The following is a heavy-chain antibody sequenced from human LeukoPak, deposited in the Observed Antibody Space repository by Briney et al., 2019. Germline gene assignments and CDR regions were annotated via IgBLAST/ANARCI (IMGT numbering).Heavy chain of an antibody. J-gene: IGHJ5*02. CDR1: GYTFTSYY. CDR2: INPSGGST. Sequence: GASVKVSCKASGYTFTSYYMHWVRQAPGQGLERMGIINPSGGSTSYAQKFQGRVTMTRDTSTSTVYMELSSLRSEDTAVYYCARGGILRFLEWLLDEWWFDPWGQGTLVTVSS. D-gene: IGHD3-3*01. V-gene: IGHV1-46*01. CDR3: ARGGILRFLEWLLDEWWFDP.